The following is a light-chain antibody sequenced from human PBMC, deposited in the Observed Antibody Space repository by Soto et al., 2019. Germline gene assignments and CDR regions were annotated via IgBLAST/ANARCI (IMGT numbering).Light chain of an antibody. CDR3: AAWDDILNGYV. CDR2: SNY. V-gene: IGLV1-44*01. CDR1: SSNIESNT. J-gene: IGLJ1*01. Sequence: QSVLTQPPSASGTPGQRVTISCSGSSSNIESNTVTWYQHLPGTAPKLVIYSNYDRPSGVPDRFSGSTSGTSASLVIRGLQSEDEADYYCAAWDDILNGYVFAGGTKVTVL.